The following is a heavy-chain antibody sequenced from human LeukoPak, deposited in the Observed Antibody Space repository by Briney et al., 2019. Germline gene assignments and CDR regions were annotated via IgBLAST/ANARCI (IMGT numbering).Heavy chain of an antibody. Sequence: ASVKVSCKAFGYTFPRFEINWVRQAPGKGVEWMGWMNPNSGNTGYAQKFQGRVTMTRNTSISTAYMELSSLRSEDTAVYYCARDCSSSWYYWFDPWGQGTLVTVSS. V-gene: IGHV1-8*01. CDR1: GYTFPRFE. CDR3: ARDCSSSWYYWFDP. CDR2: MNPNSGNT. J-gene: IGHJ5*02. D-gene: IGHD6-13*01.